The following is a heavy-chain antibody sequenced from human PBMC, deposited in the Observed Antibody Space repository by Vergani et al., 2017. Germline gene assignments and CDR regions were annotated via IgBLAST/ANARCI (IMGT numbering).Heavy chain of an antibody. V-gene: IGHV4-59*08. CDR1: GGSISSYY. D-gene: IGHD5-24*01. Sequence: QVQLQESGPGLVKPSETLSLTCTVSGGSISSYYWSWIRQPPGKGLEWIGYIYYSGSTNYNPSLKSRVTISVDTSKNQFSLKLSSVTAADTAVYYCARHKRVTGDGYNYGFDYWGQGTLVTVSS. CDR2: IYYSGST. CDR3: ARHKRVTGDGYNYGFDY. J-gene: IGHJ4*02.